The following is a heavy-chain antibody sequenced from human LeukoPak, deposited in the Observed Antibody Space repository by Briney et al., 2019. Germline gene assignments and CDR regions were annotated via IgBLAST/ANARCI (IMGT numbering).Heavy chain of an antibody. CDR1: GFTFSSYS. D-gene: IGHD4/OR15-4a*01. J-gene: IGHJ6*04. CDR2: ISSSSSYI. Sequence: GGSLRLSCAASGFTFSSYSMNWVRQAPGKGLEWVSSISSSSSYIYYADSVKGRFTISRDNAKNSLYLQMNSLRAKDTAVYYCARDLTIGDYYHYYGMDVWGKGTTVTVSS. V-gene: IGHV3-21*01. CDR3: ARDLTIGDYYHYYGMDV.